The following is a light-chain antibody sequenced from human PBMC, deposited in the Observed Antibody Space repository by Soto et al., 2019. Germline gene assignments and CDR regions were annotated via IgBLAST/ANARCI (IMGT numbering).Light chain of an antibody. CDR1: SSDVGGFLY. CDR3: SSYSSSSTLVV. J-gene: IGLJ2*01. V-gene: IGLV2-14*01. Sequence: QSALTQPASVSGSPGQSITISCTGTSSDVGGFLYVSWFQQHPGKAPKLMIYAVSNRPSGISNRFSGSKSGNTASLTISWLQAEDEADYYCSSYSSSSTLVVFGGGTQLTVL. CDR2: AVS.